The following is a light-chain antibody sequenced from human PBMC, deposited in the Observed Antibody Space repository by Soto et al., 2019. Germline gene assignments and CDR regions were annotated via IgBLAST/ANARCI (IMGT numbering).Light chain of an antibody. V-gene: IGKV3-20*01. CDR1: QSVSSSY. CDR3: QQYGSSLLT. Sequence: IVLTQSPGTLSLSPGERATLSCRASQSVSSSYLAWYQQKPGQAPRLLIYGASSRATGIPDRFSGSGSGTDFTLTISRLEPEDFAVYYCQQYGSSLLTFGGGTKVDI. J-gene: IGKJ4*01. CDR2: GAS.